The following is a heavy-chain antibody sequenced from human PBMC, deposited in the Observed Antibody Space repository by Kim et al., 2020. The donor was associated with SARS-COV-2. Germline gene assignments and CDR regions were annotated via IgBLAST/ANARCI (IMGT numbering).Heavy chain of an antibody. J-gene: IGHJ4*02. D-gene: IGHD1-1*01. Sequence: YVDSVKGRFTISRDNAKYSLYLQLNNLRAEDSAVDYCARGTLSTTTAVGFWGRGTLVTVSS. V-gene: IGHV3-7*01. CDR3: ARGTLSTTTAVGF.